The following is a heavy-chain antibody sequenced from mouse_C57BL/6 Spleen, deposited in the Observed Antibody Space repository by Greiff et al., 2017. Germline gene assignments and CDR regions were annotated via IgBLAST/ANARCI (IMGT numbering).Heavy chain of an antibody. Sequence: EVQLQQSGGDLVKPGGSLKLSCAASGFTFSSYGMSWVRQTPDKRLEWVATISSGGSYTYYPDSVKGRFTISRDNAKNTLYLQMSSLKSEDTAMYYCASPYYYGSPSMDYWGQGTSVTVSS. D-gene: IGHD1-1*01. CDR1: GFTFSSYG. CDR3: ASPYYYGSPSMDY. CDR2: ISSGGSYT. J-gene: IGHJ4*01. V-gene: IGHV5-6*01.